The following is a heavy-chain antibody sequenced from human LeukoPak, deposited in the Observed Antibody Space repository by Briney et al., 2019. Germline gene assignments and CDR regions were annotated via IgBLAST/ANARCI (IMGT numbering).Heavy chain of an antibody. CDR2: ISAYNGNT. J-gene: IGHJ4*02. CDR1: GYTFTSYG. CDR3: ARLYCSSTSCSPRKYYFDY. D-gene: IGHD2-2*01. Sequence: ASVTVSCKASGYTFTSYGISWVRQAPGQGLEWMGWISAYNGNTNYAQKLQGRVTMTTDTSTSTAYMELRSLRSDDTAVYYCARLYCSSTSCSPRKYYFDYWGQGTLVTVSP. V-gene: IGHV1-18*01.